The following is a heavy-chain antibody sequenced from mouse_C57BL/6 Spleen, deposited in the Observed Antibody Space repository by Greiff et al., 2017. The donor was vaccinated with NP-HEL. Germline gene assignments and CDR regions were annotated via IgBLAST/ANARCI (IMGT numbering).Heavy chain of an antibody. CDR2: ISRCGSYT. Sequence: VKLVEPGGDLVRPGASLKFSCAASGFTFSSYGMSWVRQRPDKGLEWVGMISRCGSYTNYPHKFKGKATLTVDTSSSTAYMQRSSLTTEDSAVYYCARGGGYDSLMDYWGKGTSVTVSS. V-gene: IGHV1-59*01. D-gene: IGHD2-4*01. CDR3: ARGGGYDSLMDY. CDR1: GFTFSSYG. J-gene: IGHJ4*01.